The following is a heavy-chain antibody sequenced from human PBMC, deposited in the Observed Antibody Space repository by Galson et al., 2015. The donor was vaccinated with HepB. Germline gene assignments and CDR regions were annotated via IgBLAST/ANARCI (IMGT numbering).Heavy chain of an antibody. V-gene: IGHV4-34*01. Sequence: ETLSLTCAVYGGSFSGYYWSWIRQPPGKGPEWIGEINHSGSTNYNPSLKSRVTISVDTSKNQFSLKLSSVTAADTAVYYCARPHSISGEAFDIWGQGTMVTVSS. CDR2: INHSGST. CDR1: GGSFSGYY. CDR3: ARPHSISGEAFDI. D-gene: IGHD6-6*01. J-gene: IGHJ3*02.